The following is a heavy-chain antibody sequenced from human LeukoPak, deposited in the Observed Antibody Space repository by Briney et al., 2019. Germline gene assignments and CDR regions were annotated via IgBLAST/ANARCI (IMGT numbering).Heavy chain of an antibody. CDR2: ISTSSIYI. D-gene: IGHD1-26*01. J-gene: IGHJ4*02. CDR1: GFTFSTYT. Sequence: GGSLRLSCAASGFTFSTYTMNWVRQAPGKGLEWVSSISTSSIYIYYADSLKGRFTISRDNAKNSLYLQMNSLRAEDTAVYYCAREWDPWGQGTLVTVSS. CDR3: AREWDP. V-gene: IGHV3-21*01.